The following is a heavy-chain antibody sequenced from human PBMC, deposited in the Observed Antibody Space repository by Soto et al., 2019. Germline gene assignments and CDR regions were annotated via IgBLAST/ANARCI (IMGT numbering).Heavy chain of an antibody. V-gene: IGHV2-5*02. D-gene: IGHD3-22*01. CDR1: GFSLSTRGGG. CDR3: AHLYDSSGYCAY. CDR2: IYWDDDK. J-gene: IGHJ4*02. Sequence: GSGPTLVNPTQTPTLTCPLSGFSLSTRGGGVGWIRQPPGKALEWLALIYWDDDKRYSPSLKSRLTITKDTSKNQVVLTMTNMDPVDTATYYCAHLYDSSGYCAYWGQGTLVTVSS.